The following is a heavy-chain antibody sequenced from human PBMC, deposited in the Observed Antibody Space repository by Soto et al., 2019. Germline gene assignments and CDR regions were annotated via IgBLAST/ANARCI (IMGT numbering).Heavy chain of an antibody. V-gene: IGHV3-30-3*01. CDR3: ARSLGGNEHEPINTYYDILTGYYRGSTYYGMDV. CDR2: ISYDGSNK. D-gene: IGHD3-9*01. Sequence: GGSLRLSCAASGFTFSSYAMHWVRQAPGKGLEWVAVISYDGSNKYYADSVKGRFTISRDNSKNTLYLQMNSLRAEDTAVYYCARSLGGNEHEPINTYYDILTGYYRGSTYYGMDVWGQGTTVTVSS. J-gene: IGHJ6*02. CDR1: GFTFSSYA.